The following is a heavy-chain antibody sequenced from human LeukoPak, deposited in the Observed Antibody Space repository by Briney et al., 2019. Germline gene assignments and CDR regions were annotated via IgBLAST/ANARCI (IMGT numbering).Heavy chain of an antibody. D-gene: IGHD5-18*01. Sequence: GGSLRLSCAASGFTFSSYAMHWVRQAPGKGLEYVSAISSNGGSTYYANSVKGRFTISRDNSKNTLYLQMGSLRAEDMAVYYCARRATTERGHSYGLDFWGQGTLVTVSS. J-gene: IGHJ4*02. CDR2: ISSNGGST. CDR1: GFTFSSYA. V-gene: IGHV3-64*01. CDR3: ARRATTERGHSYGLDF.